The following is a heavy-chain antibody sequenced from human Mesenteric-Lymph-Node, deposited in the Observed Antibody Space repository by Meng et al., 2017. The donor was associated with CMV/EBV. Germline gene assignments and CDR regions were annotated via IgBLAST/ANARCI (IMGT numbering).Heavy chain of an antibody. J-gene: IGHJ5*02. D-gene: IGHD3-10*01. CDR3: ARPHYYGSGSSPWFDP. V-gene: IGHV4-39*01. CDR2: IYYSGST. CDR1: GGSISSSSYY. Sequence: QLQLQESGPGLVKPSETVSLTCTVSGGSISSSSYYWGWIRQPPGKGLEWIGSIYYSGSTYYNPSLKSRVTISVDTSKNQFSLKLSSVTAADTAVYYCARPHYYGSGSSPWFDPWGQGTLVTVSS.